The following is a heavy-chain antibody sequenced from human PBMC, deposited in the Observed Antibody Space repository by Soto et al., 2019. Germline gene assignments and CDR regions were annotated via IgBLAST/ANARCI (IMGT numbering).Heavy chain of an antibody. CDR1: GFTLSNYA. Sequence: EVQLLESGGGSVQPGGSLRLTCDTSGFTLSNYAMSWVRQAPGQGLEWVSGISGSGGDTYYADSVKGRFSISKDPSKTALYLEMDSLRAEATATYYCARIGDSVWSLGYYYGMDGWGQGTTVIVSS. D-gene: IGHD3-9*01. V-gene: IGHV3-23*01. CDR3: ARIGDSVWSLGYYYGMDG. CDR2: ISGSGGDT. J-gene: IGHJ6*02.